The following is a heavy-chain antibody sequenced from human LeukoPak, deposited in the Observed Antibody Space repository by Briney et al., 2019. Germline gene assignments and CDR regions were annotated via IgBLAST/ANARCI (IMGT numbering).Heavy chain of an antibody. CDR3: AKDRGYDYVWGSYRFGVNWFDP. CDR2: ISGSGGST. Sequence: GGSLRLSCAASGFTFSSYAVSWVRQAPGKGLEWVSAISGSGGSTYYADSVKGRFTISRDNSKNTLYLQMNSLRAEDTAVYYCAKDRGYDYVWGSYRFGVNWFDPWGQGTLVTVSS. J-gene: IGHJ5*02. V-gene: IGHV3-23*01. D-gene: IGHD3-16*02. CDR1: GFTFSSYA.